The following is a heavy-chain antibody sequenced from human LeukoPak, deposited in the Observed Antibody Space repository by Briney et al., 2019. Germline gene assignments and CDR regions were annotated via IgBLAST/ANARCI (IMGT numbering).Heavy chain of an antibody. V-gene: IGHV3-48*01. CDR1: GFTFNTYT. J-gene: IGHJ4*02. CDR3: VRDFRSADY. CDR2: ISGSSGII. Sequence: PGGSLRLSCAASGFTFNTYTMNWVRQAPGKGLEWVSYISGSSGIIDYADSVRGRFTISRDNAKNSLYLQMNSLRADDTAVYYCVRDFRSADYWGQGILVTVSS.